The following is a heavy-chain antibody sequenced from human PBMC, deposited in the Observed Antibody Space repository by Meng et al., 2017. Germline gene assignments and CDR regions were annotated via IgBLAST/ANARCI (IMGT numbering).Heavy chain of an antibody. CDR1: GFTFSSYW. Sequence: GESLKISCAASGFTFSSYWMSWVRQAPGKGLEWVANIKQDGSEKYYVDSVKGRFTISRDNAKNSLYLQMNSLRAEDTAVYYCARDPSLPGIAAAGTLFGYYYGMDVWGQGTTVTGS. J-gene: IGHJ6*02. CDR3: ARDPSLPGIAAAGTLFGYYYGMDV. V-gene: IGHV3-7*01. D-gene: IGHD6-13*01. CDR2: IKQDGSEK.